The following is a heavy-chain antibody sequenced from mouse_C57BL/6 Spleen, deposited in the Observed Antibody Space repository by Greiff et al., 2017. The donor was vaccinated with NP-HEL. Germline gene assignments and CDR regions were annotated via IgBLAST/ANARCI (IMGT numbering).Heavy chain of an antibody. D-gene: IGHD2-4*01. Sequence: QVQLQQSGAELARPGASVKMSCKASGYTFTSYTMHWVKQRPGQGLEWIGYINPSSGYTKYNQKFKDKATLTADKSSSTAYMQLSSLTSEDSAVYYCAREDYDVGDFDYWGQGTTLTVSS. CDR3: AREDYDVGDFDY. J-gene: IGHJ2*01. CDR2: INPSSGYT. V-gene: IGHV1-4*01. CDR1: GYTFTSYT.